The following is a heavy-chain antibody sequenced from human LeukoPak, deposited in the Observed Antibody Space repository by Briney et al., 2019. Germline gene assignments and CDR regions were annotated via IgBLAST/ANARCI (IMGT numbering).Heavy chain of an antibody. CDR1: GFVFNKFA. Sequence: GSLRLSCVASGFVFNKFALSWVRQAPGQGLEWASTVSGDGDTKYSADSVRGRFTFPRDNSKSTFYLQMRSPRVEDTAIYYCVKGGLEMATDPAGFFESWGQGTLVTVSS. J-gene: IGHJ4*02. CDR2: VSGDGDTK. CDR3: VKGGLEMATDPAGFFES. D-gene: IGHD5-24*01. V-gene: IGHV3-23*01.